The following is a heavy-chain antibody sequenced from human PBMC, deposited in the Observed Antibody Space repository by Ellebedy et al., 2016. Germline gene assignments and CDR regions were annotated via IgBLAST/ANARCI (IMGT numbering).Heavy chain of an antibody. CDR1: TLSSSI. Sequence: GGSLRLSCKFTLSSSIIHWGRQAPGKGLEWVALIATEESSKQYAESLKGRFPISRDNSKTTVYLEMNSLRSDETAVSYCAREKGSSGFAGWFDPWGQGTLVTVSS. CDR3: AREKGSSGFAGWFDP. D-gene: IGHD3-22*01. CDR2: IATEESSK. J-gene: IGHJ5*02. V-gene: IGHV3-30-3*01.